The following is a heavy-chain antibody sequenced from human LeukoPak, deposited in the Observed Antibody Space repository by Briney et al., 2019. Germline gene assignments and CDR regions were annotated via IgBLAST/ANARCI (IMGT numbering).Heavy chain of an antibody. D-gene: IGHD1-14*01. CDR2: AKSKNSGGTS. V-gene: IGHV3-15*05. J-gene: IGHJ3*02. Sequence: GGSLRLSCAASGSTVGNVWMSWVRQAPGKGLEWVGRAKSKNSGGTSDYAAVVKGRSTISRDDSENTLYLQMNSLKTEDTGVYYCAASMVSGGFDIWGLGTMVTVSS. CDR3: AASMVSGGFDI. CDR1: GSTVGNVW.